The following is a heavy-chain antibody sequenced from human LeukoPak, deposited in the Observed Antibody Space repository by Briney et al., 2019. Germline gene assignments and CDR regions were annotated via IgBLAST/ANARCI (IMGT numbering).Heavy chain of an antibody. D-gene: IGHD6-13*01. Sequence: PSETLSLTCAVSGGSISSGGYYWSWIRQPPGKGLEWIGYIYHSGSTYYNPSLKSRVTISVDKSKNQFSLKLSSVTAADTAVYYCARTLSSSSTPGAFDIWGQGTMVTVSS. CDR2: IYHSGST. CDR1: GGSISSGGYY. J-gene: IGHJ3*02. V-gene: IGHV4-30-2*01. CDR3: ARTLSSSSTPGAFDI.